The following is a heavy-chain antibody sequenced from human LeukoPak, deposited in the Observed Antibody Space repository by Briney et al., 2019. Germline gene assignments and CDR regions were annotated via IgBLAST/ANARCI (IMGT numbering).Heavy chain of an antibody. Sequence: ASGTLSCKASGYTFTSYGISWVRHAPGQGLEWMGWLSAYIGNTNYAQTLQSTVTMTTDTSTSTAYMELRSLRSDDTAVYYCATFRGDGSPVRGDVGGKGTTVSVPS. D-gene: IGHD3-10*01. J-gene: IGHJ6*04. CDR1: GYTFTSYG. V-gene: IGHV1-18*01. CDR2: LSAYIGNT. CDR3: ATFRGDGSPVRGDV.